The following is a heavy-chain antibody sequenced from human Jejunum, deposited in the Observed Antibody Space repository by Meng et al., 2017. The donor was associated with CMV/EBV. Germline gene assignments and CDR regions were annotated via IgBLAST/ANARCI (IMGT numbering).Heavy chain of an antibody. CDR1: FSSYA. CDR3: AKGMYYYDSSGYRLFDS. D-gene: IGHD3-22*01. J-gene: IGHJ4*02. CDR2: ISVSGGPT. Sequence: FSSYAMSWVRQAPGKGLEWVSHISVSGGPTYYADSVKGRFTMSRDNSKKTVDLQMNSLRAEDTALYYCAKGMYYYDSSGYRLFDSWGQGTLVTVSS. V-gene: IGHV3-23*01.